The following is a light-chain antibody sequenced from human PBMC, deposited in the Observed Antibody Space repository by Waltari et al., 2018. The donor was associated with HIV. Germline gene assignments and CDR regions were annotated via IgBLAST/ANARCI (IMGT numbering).Light chain of an antibody. CDR3: MQALQTPKT. J-gene: IGKJ1*01. V-gene: IGKV2-28*01. Sequence: DIVMTQSPLSLPVTPGAPASISCRSSQSLLHSNGYNYLDWYLQKPGQSPQLLIYLGSTRASGVPDRFSGSGSGTDFTLKISRVEAEDVGVYYCMQALQTPKTFGQGTKVEIK. CDR1: QSLLHSNGYNY. CDR2: LGS.